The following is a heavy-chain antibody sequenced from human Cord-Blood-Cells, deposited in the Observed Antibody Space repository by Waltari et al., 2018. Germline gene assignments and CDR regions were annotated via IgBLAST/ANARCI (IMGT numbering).Heavy chain of an antibody. CDR2: ISGSGGST. Sequence: EVQLLESGGGLVQPGGSLRLSCAASGFTFSSYAMSWVRQAPGKGLEWVSAISGSGGSTYYADSVKGRLTISRDNSKNTLYLQMNSLRAEDTAVYYCAKPPTSTVTTYSDWGQGTLVTVSS. CDR3: AKPPTSTVTTYSD. V-gene: IGHV3-23*01. CDR1: GFTFSSYA. J-gene: IGHJ4*02. D-gene: IGHD4-17*01.